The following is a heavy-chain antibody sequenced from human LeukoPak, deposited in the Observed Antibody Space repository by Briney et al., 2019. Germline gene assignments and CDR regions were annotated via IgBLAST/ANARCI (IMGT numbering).Heavy chain of an antibody. CDR2: ISYDGSNK. D-gene: IGHD2-2*02. CDR1: GFTFSSYA. V-gene: IGHV3-30-3*01. Sequence: PGRSLRLSCAASGFTFSSYAMHWVRQAPGKGLEGGAVISYDGSNKYYADSVKGRFTISRDNSKNTLYLQMNSLRAEDTAVYYCAREGCFSTSCYKRSFYYYYMDVWGKGTTVTVSS. CDR3: AREGCFSTSCYKRSFYYYYMDV. J-gene: IGHJ6*03.